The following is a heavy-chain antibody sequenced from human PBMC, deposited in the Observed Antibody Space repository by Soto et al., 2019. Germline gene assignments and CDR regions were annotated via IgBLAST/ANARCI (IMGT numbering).Heavy chain of an antibody. CDR1: GFSLSADGVG. D-gene: IGHD2-2*01. V-gene: IGHV2-5*02. CDR3: AHAYGGTSWPNDAFDV. CDR2: IYWDDDK. J-gene: IGHJ3*01. Sequence: QITLKESGPTLVKPTQTLTLTCTFSGFSLSADGVGVGWIRQPPGKALEWLALIYWDDDKRYRPSLKSRLTITQXTXKYXVVLTMTHMDPVDTATYYCAHAYGGTSWPNDAFDVWGQGTVVTVSS.